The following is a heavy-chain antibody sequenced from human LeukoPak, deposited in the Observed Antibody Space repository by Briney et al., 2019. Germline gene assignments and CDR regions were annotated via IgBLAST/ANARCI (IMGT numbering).Heavy chain of an antibody. D-gene: IGHD4-23*01. Sequence: GESLKISCKASGYSFTSYWIAWVRQMPGKGLEWMGIIYPGDSDTRYSPSFQGQVTISADKSINTAYLQWSSLKAADTAIYYCARSDYGGNHATSDYWGQGTLVTVSS. CDR2: IYPGDSDT. V-gene: IGHV5-51*01. CDR3: ARSDYGGNHATSDY. CDR1: GYSFTSYW. J-gene: IGHJ4*02.